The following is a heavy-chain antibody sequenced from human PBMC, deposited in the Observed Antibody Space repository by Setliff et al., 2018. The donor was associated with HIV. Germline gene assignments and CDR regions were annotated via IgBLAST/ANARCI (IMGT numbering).Heavy chain of an antibody. Sequence: PSETLSLTCAVYGESFNDYYWSWVRLPPGKGLEWIGEINHYGSGNYNPSLKSRVTISVDTSKNQFSLRLTSVTAADTAVYWCARDNNDILAGYSNWGQGTQVTVSS. V-gene: IGHV4-34*01. CDR1: GESFNDYY. CDR3: ARDNNDILAGYSN. CDR2: INHYGSG. D-gene: IGHD3-9*01. J-gene: IGHJ4*02.